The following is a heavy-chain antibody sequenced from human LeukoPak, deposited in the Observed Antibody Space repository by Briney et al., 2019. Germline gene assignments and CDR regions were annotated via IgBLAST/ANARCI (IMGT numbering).Heavy chain of an antibody. CDR2: IIGSGGSR. Sequence: GGSLRLSCVACGFTFSSDVMAWVRQAPGKGLEWVSSIIGSGGSRYYADSVKGRVTISRDNSKNTLYLQIYSLRAEDTAIYYCAKGSKGTYDYWGQGNLVTVSS. CDR3: AKGSKGTYDY. J-gene: IGHJ4*02. V-gene: IGHV3-23*01. CDR1: GFTFSSDV.